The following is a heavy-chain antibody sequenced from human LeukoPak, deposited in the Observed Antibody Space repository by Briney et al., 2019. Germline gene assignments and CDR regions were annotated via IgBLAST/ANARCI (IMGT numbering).Heavy chain of an antibody. J-gene: IGHJ5*02. CDR2: IYTSGST. Sequence: SETLSLTCTVSGGSISSGSYYWSWIRQPAGKGLEWIGRIYTSGSTNYNPSLKSRVTISVDTSKNQFSLKLSSVTAADTAVYYCARVVRQWRYEGTNWFDPWGQGTLVTVSS. CDR1: GGSISSGSYY. CDR3: ARVVRQWRYEGTNWFDP. V-gene: IGHV4-61*02. D-gene: IGHD2-15*01.